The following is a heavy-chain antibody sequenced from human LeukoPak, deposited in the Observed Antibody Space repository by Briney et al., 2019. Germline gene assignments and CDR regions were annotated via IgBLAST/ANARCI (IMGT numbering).Heavy chain of an antibody. J-gene: IGHJ6*03. CDR2: ISSNSSTI. CDR3: ARDPPVYNWNYHYYMDV. CDR1: GFTFSSYS. D-gene: IGHD1-20*01. Sequence: PGGSLRLSCAASGFTFSSYSMNWVRQAPGKGLEWVSYISSNSSTIYYADSVKGRFTISRDNAKNSLYLQMNSLRAEDTAVYYCARDPPVYNWNYHYYMDVWGKGTTVTVSS. V-gene: IGHV3-48*01.